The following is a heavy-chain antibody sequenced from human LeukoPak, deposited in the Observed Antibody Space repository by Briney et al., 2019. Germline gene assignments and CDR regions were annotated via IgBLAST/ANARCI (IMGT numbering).Heavy chain of an antibody. J-gene: IGHJ4*02. CDR2: INPGDSDT. Sequence: GESPKISCKASGYSFTSYWIGWVRQKPGKGLEWMGIINPGDSDTRYSPSFQGQVTISADKSISTAYLQWSSLKASDTAMYYCARSSGDYGDYIDYWGQGTLVTVSS. CDR1: GYSFTSYW. V-gene: IGHV5-51*01. CDR3: ARSSGDYGDYIDY. D-gene: IGHD4-17*01.